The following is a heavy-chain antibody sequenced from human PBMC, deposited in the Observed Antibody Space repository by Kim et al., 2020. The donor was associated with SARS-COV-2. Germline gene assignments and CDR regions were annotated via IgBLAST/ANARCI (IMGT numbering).Heavy chain of an antibody. CDR3: ATNGVPGSNWFDP. Sequence: SETLSLTCTVSGGSISTSTYYWGWIRQSPGMGLEWIGSVYYGGSAYYNPSLKSRVTISVDTSKNQFSVKLSSITAADTAVYYCATNGVPGSNWFDPWGQG. V-gene: IGHV4-39*01. J-gene: IGHJ5*02. D-gene: IGHD3-3*01. CDR2: VYYGGSA. CDR1: GGSISTSTYY.